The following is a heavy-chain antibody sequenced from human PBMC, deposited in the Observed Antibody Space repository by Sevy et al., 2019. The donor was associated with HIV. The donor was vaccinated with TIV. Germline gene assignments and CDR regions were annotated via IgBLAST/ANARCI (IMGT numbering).Heavy chain of an antibody. D-gene: IGHD3-10*01. Sequence: GGSLRLSCAASGFTFSNAWMSWVRQAPGKGLEWVGRIKSKTDGGTTDYAAPVKGRFTISRDDSKNTLYLQMNSLKTEDTAVYYCAKEGGDYGSGDNWYFDLWGHGTLVTVSS. V-gene: IGHV3-15*01. CDR3: AKEGGDYGSGDNWYFDL. CDR2: IKSKTDGGTT. CDR1: GFTFSNAW. J-gene: IGHJ2*01.